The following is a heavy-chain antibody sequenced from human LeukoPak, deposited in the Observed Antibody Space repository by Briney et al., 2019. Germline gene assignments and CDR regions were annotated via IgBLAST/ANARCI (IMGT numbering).Heavy chain of an antibody. CDR1: GFTVSSNY. CDR3: ATQWDGGAGAFDT. J-gene: IGHJ3*02. CDR2: IYSGRGT. V-gene: IGHV3-66*01. Sequence: GGSLRLSCAASGFTVSSNYMSWVRQAPGKGLEWVSIIYSGRGTNYADSVKGRFTISRDNSKNTLYLQMNSLRAEDTAMYYCATQWDGGAGAFDTWGQGTMVTVSS. D-gene: IGHD1-26*01.